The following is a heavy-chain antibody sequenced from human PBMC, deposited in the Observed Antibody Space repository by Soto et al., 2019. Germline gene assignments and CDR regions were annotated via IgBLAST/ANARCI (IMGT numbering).Heavy chain of an antibody. V-gene: IGHV4-31*11. Sequence: QVQLQESGPGLVKPSETLSLTCAVSGGSISSGGYYWSWIRRYAGKGLEWIAYIHHSGSTSYNPSLKSRVAMSVDTSKNQFSLKLTSVTAADTALYYCARGPGMDSPAYEFDYWGQGTLVSVSP. CDR1: GGSISSGGYY. CDR3: ARGPGMDSPAYEFDY. J-gene: IGHJ4*02. CDR2: IHHSGST. D-gene: IGHD3-16*01.